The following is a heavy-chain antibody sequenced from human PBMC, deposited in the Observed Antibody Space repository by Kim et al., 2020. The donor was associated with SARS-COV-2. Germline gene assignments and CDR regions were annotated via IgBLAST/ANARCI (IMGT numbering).Heavy chain of an antibody. J-gene: IGHJ3*02. Sequence: GGSLRLSCVASGFMFNKYWMTWVRQAPGKGLEWVANIEPDGSEKHYVDAVKGRFTLSRDNAKNSLYLQMNILRVEDTAVYYCTRWDAFDIWGQGTMVTVSS. CDR1: GFMFNKYW. V-gene: IGHV3-7*01. CDR2: IEPDGSEK. CDR3: TRWDAFDI.